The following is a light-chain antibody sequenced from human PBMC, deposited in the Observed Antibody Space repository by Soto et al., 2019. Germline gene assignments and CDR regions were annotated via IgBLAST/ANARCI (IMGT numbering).Light chain of an antibody. V-gene: IGLV2-8*01. CDR1: NTDIGGHKY. Sequence: QSALTQPPSASGSPGQSVTISCTGTNTDIGGHKYVSWYQHHPGKAPKLIIYEVSERPSEVPDRFSGSKSGNAASLTVSGLQADDEAIYYCSSYTGTNNFVLFGGGTKLTVL. CDR3: SSYTGTNNFVL. J-gene: IGLJ2*01. CDR2: EVS.